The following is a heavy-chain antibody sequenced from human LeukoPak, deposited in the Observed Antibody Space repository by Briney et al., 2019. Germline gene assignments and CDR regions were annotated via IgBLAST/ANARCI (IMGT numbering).Heavy chain of an antibody. CDR3: ARDYGHGPVDY. CDR1: GYTFTSYG. J-gene: IGHJ4*02. D-gene: IGHD3-10*01. V-gene: IGHV1-2*02. CDR2: INPNSGGT. Sequence: ASVKVSCKASGYTFTSYGISWVRQAPGQGLEWMGWINPNSGGTNYAQKFQGRVTMTRDTSISTAYMELSRLRSDDTAVYYCARDYGHGPVDYRGQGTLVTVSS.